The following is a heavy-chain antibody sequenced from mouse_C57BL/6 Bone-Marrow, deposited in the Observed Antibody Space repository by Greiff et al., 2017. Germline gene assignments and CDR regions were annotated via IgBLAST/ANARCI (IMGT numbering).Heavy chain of an antibody. CDR3: ARHKTRDYGYAMDY. CDR2: IWSDGST. CDR1: GFSLTSYG. D-gene: IGHD2-4*01. J-gene: IGHJ4*01. Sequence: VQLKESGPGLVAPSQSLSITCTVSGFSLTSYGVHWVRQPPGKGLEWLVVIWSDGSTTYNSALKSRLSISKDNSKSQVFLKMNSLQTDDTAMYYCARHKTRDYGYAMDYWGQGTSVTVSS. V-gene: IGHV2-6-1*01.